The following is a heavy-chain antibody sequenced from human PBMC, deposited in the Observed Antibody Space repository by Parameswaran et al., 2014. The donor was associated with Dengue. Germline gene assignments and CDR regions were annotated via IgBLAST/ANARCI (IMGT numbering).Heavy chain of an antibody. CDR2: ISVFGGST. V-gene: IGHV3-23*01. J-gene: IGHJ4*02. D-gene: IGHD4-23*01. CDR3: AKHLGNEDFHY. Sequence: SNARGCARCPGKGLEWVSDISVFGGSTHYADSVKGRFTISRDNSKNTLYLQMTSLRAEDTAVYYCAKHLGNEDFHYWGQGTQVTVSS. CDR1: SNA.